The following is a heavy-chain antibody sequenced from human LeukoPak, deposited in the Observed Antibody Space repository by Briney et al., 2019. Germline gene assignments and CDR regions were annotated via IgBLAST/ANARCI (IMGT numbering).Heavy chain of an antibody. J-gene: IGHJ4*02. V-gene: IGHV4-59*01. Sequence: SETLSLTCTVSGASIKNYYWSWIRQPPGKGLEWIANIYYAGSTNYNPSLKSRVTISLDTSRNQFSLRLSSVIAADTAVYYCARAWYSHGTFDHWGQGTLVTVSS. CDR2: IYYAGST. CDR1: GASIKNYY. CDR3: ARAWYSHGTFDH. D-gene: IGHD5-18*01.